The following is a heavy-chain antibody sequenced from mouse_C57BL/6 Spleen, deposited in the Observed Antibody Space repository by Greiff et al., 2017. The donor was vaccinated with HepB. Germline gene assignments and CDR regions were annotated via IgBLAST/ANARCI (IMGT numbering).Heavy chain of an antibody. Sequence: VQLQQPGAELVRPGTSVKLSCKASGYTFTSYWMHWVKQRPGQGLEWIGVIDPSDSYTNYNQKFKGKATLTVDTSSSTAYMQLSSLTSEDSAVYYCAKGGIYSDYWGQGTTLTVSS. J-gene: IGHJ2*01. V-gene: IGHV1-59*01. CDR1: GYTFTSYW. CDR2: IDPSDSYT. CDR3: AKGGIYSDY.